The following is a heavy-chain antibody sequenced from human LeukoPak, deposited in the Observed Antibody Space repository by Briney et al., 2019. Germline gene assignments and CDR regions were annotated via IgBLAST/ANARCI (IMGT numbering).Heavy chain of an antibody. V-gene: IGHV1-46*01. CDR2: INPSGGST. J-gene: IGHJ5*02. CDR3: AREYYDILTGYYDP. CDR1: GGTFSSYA. D-gene: IGHD3-9*01. Sequence: ASVKVSCKASGGTFSSYAISCVRQAPGQGLEWMGIINPSGGSTSYAQKFQGRVTMTRDTSTSTVYMELSSLRSEDTAVYYCAREYYDILTGYYDPWGQGTLVTVSS.